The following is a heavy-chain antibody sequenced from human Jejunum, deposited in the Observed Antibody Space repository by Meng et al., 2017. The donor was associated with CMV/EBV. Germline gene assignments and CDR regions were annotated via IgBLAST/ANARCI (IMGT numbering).Heavy chain of an antibody. V-gene: IGHV1-2*02. CDR1: TFNVFY. D-gene: IGHD2-21*01. Sequence: TFNVFYMHWVRQAPGQGVEWMGWVNPNSGDTNYAQKFQGRVAMTRDPSISTAYMELSGLRSDDTAVYYCARDGVLCGDTTCRGFYSWGQGTLVTVSS. CDR2: VNPNSGDT. J-gene: IGHJ5*02. CDR3: ARDGVLCGDTTCRGFYS.